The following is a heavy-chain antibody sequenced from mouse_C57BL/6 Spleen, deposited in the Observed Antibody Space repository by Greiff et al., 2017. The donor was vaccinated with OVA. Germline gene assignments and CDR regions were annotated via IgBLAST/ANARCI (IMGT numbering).Heavy chain of an antibody. J-gene: IGHJ3*01. V-gene: IGHV5-9*01. CDR1: GFTFSSYT. Sequence: EVKVVESGGGLVKPGGSLKLSCAASGFTFSSYTMSWVRQTPEKRLEWVATISGGGGNTYYPDSVKGRFTISRDNAKNTLYLQIGSLRSEDTALYYCARQGGSAWFAYWGQGTLVTVSA. CDR2: ISGGGGNT. CDR3: ARQGGSAWFAY.